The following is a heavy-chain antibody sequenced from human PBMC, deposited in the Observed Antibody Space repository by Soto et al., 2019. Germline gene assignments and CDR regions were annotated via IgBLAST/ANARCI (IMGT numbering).Heavy chain of an antibody. V-gene: IGHV3-23*01. J-gene: IGHJ4*02. Sequence: WGSLRLSCAASGFSFIDYAIIFFRQSPLKWLEWVSVISESGGSTHYADSVRGRFTVSRDNSKNSLSLRMNSLRDEDTAVYFCAKRSPYSSGWYSPIFDYWGQGTLVTVSS. D-gene: IGHD6-13*01. CDR1: GFSFIDYA. CDR3: AKRSPYSSGWYSPIFDY. CDR2: ISESGGST.